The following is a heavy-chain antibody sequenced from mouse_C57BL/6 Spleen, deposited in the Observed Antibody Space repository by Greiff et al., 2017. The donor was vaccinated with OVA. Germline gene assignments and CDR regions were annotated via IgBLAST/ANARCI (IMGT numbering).Heavy chain of an antibody. CDR2: IDPSDSYT. CDR3: ARGSTWYFDV. Sequence: VQLQQPGAELVMPGASVKLSCKASGYTFTSYWMHWVKQRPGQGLEWIGEIDPSDSYTNYNQKFKGKSTLTVDKYYSPAYMQLSSLTSEDSAVYYCARGSTWYFDVWGTGTTVTVSS. D-gene: IGHD3-1*01. V-gene: IGHV1-69*01. CDR1: GYTFTSYW. J-gene: IGHJ1*03.